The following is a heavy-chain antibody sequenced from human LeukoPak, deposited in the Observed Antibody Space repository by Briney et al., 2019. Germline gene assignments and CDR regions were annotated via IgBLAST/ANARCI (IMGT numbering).Heavy chain of an antibody. CDR2: IYPGDADT. CDR3: ARPRGFDWLSAFDY. V-gene: IGHV5-51*01. D-gene: IGHD3-9*01. CDR1: GSSFTNYW. Sequence: GGSLEISGQGSGSSFTNYWIGGVRQLPGKGLEWMGIIYPGDADTRYSPSFQGQVTISADKSISTAYLQWSSLKASDTAMYYCARPRGFDWLSAFDYWGQGTLVTVSS. J-gene: IGHJ4*02.